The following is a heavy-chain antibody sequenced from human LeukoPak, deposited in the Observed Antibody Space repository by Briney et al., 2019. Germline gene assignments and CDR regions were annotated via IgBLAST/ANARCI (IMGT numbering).Heavy chain of an antibody. CDR2: IKQDGSEK. D-gene: IGHD5-12*01. CDR1: GFTFSSYR. Sequence: PGGSLRLSCAASGFTFSSYRMSWVRQAPGKGREWVANIKQDGSEKYYVDSVKGRFTISRDNAKNSLYLQMNSLRAEDTAVYYCARLRSGYDYAFDIWGQGTMVTVSS. J-gene: IGHJ3*02. V-gene: IGHV3-7*01. CDR3: ARLRSGYDYAFDI.